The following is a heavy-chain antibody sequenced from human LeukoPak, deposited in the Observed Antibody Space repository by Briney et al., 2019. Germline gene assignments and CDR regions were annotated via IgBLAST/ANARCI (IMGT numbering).Heavy chain of an antibody. D-gene: IGHD3-22*01. V-gene: IGHV1-2*02. J-gene: IGHJ4*02. CDR2: INPNSGDT. CDR3: ARDFITYYYDSSGDY. Sequence: ASVKVSCRASGYIFTGYYMHWARQAPGQGLEWMGWINPNSGDTNFAQKFQGRVTMTRDTSISTAYMELSRLRSDDTAVYYCARDFITYYYDSSGDYWGQGTLVTVSS. CDR1: GYIFTGYY.